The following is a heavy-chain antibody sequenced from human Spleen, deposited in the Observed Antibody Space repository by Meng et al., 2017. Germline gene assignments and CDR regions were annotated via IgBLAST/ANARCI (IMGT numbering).Heavy chain of an antibody. D-gene: IGHD3-10*01. J-gene: IGHJ4*02. Sequence: GGSLRLSCKASGYSFTSNWIGWVRQMPGKGLEWMGIIFPNDFDVKYSPSFQGQVTISADKSISTAYLQWTSLKASDTAMYFCTRLDSKSYFYWGQGTLVTVSS. CDR2: IFPNDFDV. V-gene: IGHV5-51*01. CDR1: GYSFTSNW. CDR3: TRLDSKSYFY.